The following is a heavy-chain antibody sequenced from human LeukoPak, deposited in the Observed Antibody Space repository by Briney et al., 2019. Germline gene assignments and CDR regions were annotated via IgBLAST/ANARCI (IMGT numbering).Heavy chain of an antibody. V-gene: IGHV3-20*01. CDR1: GFTFDDYG. CDR2: INWNGGRT. J-gene: IGHJ6*02. Sequence: GGSLRLSCAASGFTFDDYGMSWVRQAPGKGLEWVSGINWNGGRTGYADSVKGRFTISRDNAKNSLYLQMNSLRAEDTALYHCARSSGNYYYYGMDVWGQGTTVTVSS. CDR3: ARSSGNYYYYGMDV.